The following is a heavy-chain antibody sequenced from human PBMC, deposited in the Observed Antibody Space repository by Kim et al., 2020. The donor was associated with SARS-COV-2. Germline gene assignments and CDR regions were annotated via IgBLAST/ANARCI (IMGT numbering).Heavy chain of an antibody. Sequence: PALKRQVTISVDKSKNQFSRKLSSVTAADTAVYYCARHGSGWELEDAFDIWGQGTMVTVSS. J-gene: IGHJ3*02. V-gene: IGHV4-4*02. D-gene: IGHD1-26*01. CDR3: ARHGSGWELEDAFDI.